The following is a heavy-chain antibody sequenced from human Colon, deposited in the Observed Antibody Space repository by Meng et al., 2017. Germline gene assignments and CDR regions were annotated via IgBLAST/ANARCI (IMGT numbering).Heavy chain of an antibody. Sequence: GGSLRLSCAASGFTFSSYAMHWVRQAPGKGLEWVAVISYDGSNKYYADSVKGRFTISRDNSKNTLYLQMNSLRAEDTAVYYCARSRIVGATLGYWGQGTLVTVS. J-gene: IGHJ4*02. CDR3: ARSRIVGATLGY. CDR2: ISYDGSNK. D-gene: IGHD1-26*01. V-gene: IGHV3-30*01. CDR1: GFTFSSYA.